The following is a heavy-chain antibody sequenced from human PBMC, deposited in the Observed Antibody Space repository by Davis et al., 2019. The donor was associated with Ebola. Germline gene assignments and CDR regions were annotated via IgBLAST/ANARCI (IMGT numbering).Heavy chain of an antibody. CDR1: GFTFSSYA. V-gene: IGHV3-23*01. CDR2: ISGSGGST. D-gene: IGHD4-23*01. J-gene: IGHJ4*02. CDR3: ANLDYGDNSGFDY. Sequence: PGGSLRLSCAASGFTFSSYAMSWVRQAPGKGLEWVSAISGSGGSTYYADSVKGRFTISRDNSKNTLYLQMNSLRAKDTAVYYCANLDYGDNSGFDYWGQGTLVTVSS.